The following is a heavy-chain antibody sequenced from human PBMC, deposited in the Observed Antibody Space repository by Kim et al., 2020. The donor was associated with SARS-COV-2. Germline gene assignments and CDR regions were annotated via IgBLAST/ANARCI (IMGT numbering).Heavy chain of an antibody. CDR3: WSYGFYGAFDI. V-gene: IGHV3-15*01. J-gene: IGHJ3*02. D-gene: IGHD5-18*01. CDR2: T. Sequence: TDYAAPVKGRFTISRDDSRNTLYLQMNSLKTEDTAVYYGWSYGFYGAFDIWGQGTMVTVSS.